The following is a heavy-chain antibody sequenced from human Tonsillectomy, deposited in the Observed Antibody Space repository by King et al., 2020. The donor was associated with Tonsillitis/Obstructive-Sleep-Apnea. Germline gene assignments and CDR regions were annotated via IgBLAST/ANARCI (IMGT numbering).Heavy chain of an antibody. Sequence: QLQESGPGLVKPSETLSLTCTVSGGSISGFYWSWIRQPPGKGLEYIGYIYYSGGTNYNPSLKSQVTISVDTSKNQFSLKLSSVTAADTAVYYCAREGAVMNAFDIWGQGSMVTVSS. J-gene: IGHJ3*02. D-gene: IGHD2-8*01. CDR1: GGSISGFY. CDR3: AREGAVMNAFDI. CDR2: IYYSGGT. V-gene: IGHV4-59*01.